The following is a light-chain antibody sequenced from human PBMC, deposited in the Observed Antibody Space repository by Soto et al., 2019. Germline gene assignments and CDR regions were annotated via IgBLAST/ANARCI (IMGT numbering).Light chain of an antibody. Sequence: EIVSTHSPATLSLSPGERATLSCRASQSVSSYLAWYQQKPGQAPRLLIYDASNRATGIPARFSGSGSGTDFTLTISSLEPEDFAVYYCQQRSNWPPNFGQGTRLEI. CDR3: QQRSNWPPN. J-gene: IGKJ5*01. V-gene: IGKV3-11*01. CDR1: QSVSSY. CDR2: DAS.